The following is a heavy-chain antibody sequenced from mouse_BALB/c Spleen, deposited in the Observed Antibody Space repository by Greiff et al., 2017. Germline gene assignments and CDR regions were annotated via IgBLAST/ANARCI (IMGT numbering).Heavy chain of an antibody. V-gene: IGHV1-26*01. CDR2: INPYNGAT. Sequence: EDQLQQSGPELVKPGASVKISCKASGYSFTGYYMHWVKQSHVKSLEWIGRINPYNGATSYNQNFKDKASLTVDKSSSTAYMELHSLTSEDSAVYYCAKGSVFAYWGQGTLVTVSA. J-gene: IGHJ3*01. CDR1: GYSFTGYY. CDR3: AKGSVFAY.